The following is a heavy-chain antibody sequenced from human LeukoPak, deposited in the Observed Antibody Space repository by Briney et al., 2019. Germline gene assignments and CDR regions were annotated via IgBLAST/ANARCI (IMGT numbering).Heavy chain of an antibody. D-gene: IGHD3-10*01. CDR1: GFSFSSFW. CDR2: IKQDGSEE. CDR3: ARFISLGA. V-gene: IGHV3-7*01. J-gene: IGHJ5*02. Sequence: GGSLRLSCEASGFSFSSFWMSWVRQAPGKGLEWVANIKQDGSEENYVDSVKGRFTISRDNAKKSQYLQMNSLRVEDTAVYYCARFISLGAWGQGTLVTVSS.